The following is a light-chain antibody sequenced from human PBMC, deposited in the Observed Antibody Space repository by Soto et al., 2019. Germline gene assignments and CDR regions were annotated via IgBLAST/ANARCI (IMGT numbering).Light chain of an antibody. Sequence: QSALTQPASVSGSPGQSITISCTGTSSDVGGYNYVSWYQLHPGKAPKLIIYEVSNRPSGVSNRFSGSKSGNTASLTISGLQAEVEADYYCNSYTSSTAYVFGTGSKVTVL. CDR2: EVS. CDR3: NSYTSSTAYV. V-gene: IGLV2-14*01. CDR1: SSDVGGYNY. J-gene: IGLJ1*01.